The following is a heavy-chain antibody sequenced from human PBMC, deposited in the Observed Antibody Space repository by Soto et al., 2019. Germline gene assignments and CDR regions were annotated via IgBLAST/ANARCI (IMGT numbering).Heavy chain of an antibody. V-gene: IGHV4-4*02. CDR3: ARGGSSSWLRIFHH. CDR2: IYHSGST. Sequence: PSETLSLTGAVSGTSISSSNWWSWVRQPPGKGLEWIGEIYHSGSTNYNPSFKSRVSISVDKSKNQFSLRLSSVTAADTAVYYCARGGSSSWLRIFHHWGQGTLVTVSS. CDR1: GTSISSSNW. D-gene: IGHD6-13*01. J-gene: IGHJ1*01.